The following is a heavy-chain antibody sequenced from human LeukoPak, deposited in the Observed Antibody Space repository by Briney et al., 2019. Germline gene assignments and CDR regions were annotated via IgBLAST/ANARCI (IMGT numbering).Heavy chain of an antibody. CDR3: ARDRDGWFGELLIYYYYYGMDV. J-gene: IGHJ6*02. Sequence: PGGSLRLSCAASGFTVSSNYMSWVRQAPGKGLEWVSVIYSGGSTYYADSVKGRFTISRDNSKNTLYLQMNSLRAEDTAVYYCARDRDGWFGELLIYYYYYGMDVWGQGTTVTVSS. CDR1: GFTVSSNY. D-gene: IGHD3-10*01. CDR2: IYSGGST. V-gene: IGHV3-53*01.